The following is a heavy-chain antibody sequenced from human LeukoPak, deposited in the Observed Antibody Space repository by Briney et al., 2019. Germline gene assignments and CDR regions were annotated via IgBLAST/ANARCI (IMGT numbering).Heavy chain of an antibody. V-gene: IGHV3-30*03. CDR3: ARVPRADYSSPLDY. J-gene: IGHJ4*02. CDR2: ISYDGSNK. CDR1: GFTFSSYG. D-gene: IGHD4-11*01. Sequence: GGSLRLSCAASGFTFSSYGMHWVRQAPGKGLEWVAVISYDGSNKYYADSVKGRFTISRDNSKNTLHLQMNSLRAEDTAVYYCARVPRADYSSPLDYWGQGTLVTVSS.